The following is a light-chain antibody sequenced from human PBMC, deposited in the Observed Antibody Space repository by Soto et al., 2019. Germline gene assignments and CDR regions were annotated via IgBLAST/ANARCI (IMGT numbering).Light chain of an antibody. CDR2: DVS. CDR1: QDIRGA. V-gene: IGKV1-13*02. Sequence: AIQVTQSPSSLSASVGDRVTITCLASQDIRGALAWYQQKPGKPPKLLIYDVSTLENGVPSRFSGDSSGTQFTLSISGLQPEDVGTYYCQQFNSYPFTFGHGTRLDSK. J-gene: IGKJ5*01. CDR3: QQFNSYPFT.